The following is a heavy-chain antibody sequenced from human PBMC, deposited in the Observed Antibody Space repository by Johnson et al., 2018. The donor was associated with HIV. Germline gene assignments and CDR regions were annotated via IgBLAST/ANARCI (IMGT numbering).Heavy chain of an antibody. Sequence: VQLVESGGGLVQPGGSLRLSCAASGITFSSYWMSWVRQAPGKGLEWVANIKQDGSEKYYVDSVKGRFTISRDNATNALSLQMNSLRAEDTAVYYCAKDQWSSSWTNDAFDFWGQGTMVTVSS. CDR3: AKDQWSSSWTNDAFDF. V-gene: IGHV3-7*01. J-gene: IGHJ3*01. CDR2: IKQDGSEK. D-gene: IGHD6-13*01. CDR1: GITFSSYW.